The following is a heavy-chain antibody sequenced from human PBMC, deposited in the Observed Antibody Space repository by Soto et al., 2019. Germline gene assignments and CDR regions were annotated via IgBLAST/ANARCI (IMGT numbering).Heavy chain of an antibody. V-gene: IGHV3-23*01. CDR3: AKDPKHSSGYLPQDAFDI. CDR1: GFTFRTSA. J-gene: IGHJ3*02. D-gene: IGHD3-22*01. CDR2: INDRGDST. Sequence: PGGSLRLSCAASGFTFRTSAMSWVRQAPGKGLEWVSSINDRGDSTYDADSVRGRFTISRDNSKNTLFRQRNSMRGEDTAVYYCAKDPKHSSGYLPQDAFDIWGQGTMVTVSS.